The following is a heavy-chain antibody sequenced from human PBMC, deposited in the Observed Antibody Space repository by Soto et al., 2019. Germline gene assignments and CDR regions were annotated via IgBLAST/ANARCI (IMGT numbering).Heavy chain of an antibody. J-gene: IGHJ4*02. CDR2: IIHIFGTA. Sequence: SVKVSCKASGGTFSSYAISWVRQAPGQGLEWMGVIIHIFGTANYDQKFQGRVTITANESNSTAYKELSSLRSEATAVHYCASADPSMATPGKFDYWGQGTLVTVSS. D-gene: IGHD5-12*01. CDR1: GGTFSSYA. V-gene: IGHV1-69*13. CDR3: ASADPSMATPGKFDY.